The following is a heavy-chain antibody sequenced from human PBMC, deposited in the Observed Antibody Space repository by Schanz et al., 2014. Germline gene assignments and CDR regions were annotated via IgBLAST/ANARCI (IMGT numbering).Heavy chain of an antibody. Sequence: PLVEFGGGLVQPGGSLRLSCEASGFSFSVSWMNWVRQAPGKGLEWVATIKEDGSQKYYQDSVKGRFTISTDTGRNSLYSQMPSLSAEDPALSSCKRDRDYQSFDYWGQGTLVTVSS. CDR1: GFSFSVSW. D-gene: IGHD2-2*01. CDR3: KRDRDYQSFDY. CDR2: IKEDGSQK. J-gene: IGHJ4*02. V-gene: IGHV3-7*01.